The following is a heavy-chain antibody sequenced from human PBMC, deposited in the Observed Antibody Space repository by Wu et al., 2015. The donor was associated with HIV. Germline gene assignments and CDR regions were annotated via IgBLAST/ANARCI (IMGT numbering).Heavy chain of an antibody. CDR2: IIPIFGTA. V-gene: IGHV1-69*12. D-gene: IGHD2-2*01. Sequence: QVQLVQSGAEVKKPGSSVKVSCKASGGTFSSYAISWVRQAPGQGLEWMGGIIPIFGTANYAQKFQGRVTITADESTSTAYMELSSLRSEDTAVYYCARTKDIVVVPAARTASVYDAFDIWGQGTMVTVSS. J-gene: IGHJ3*02. CDR1: GGTFSSYA. CDR3: ARTKDIVVVPAARTASVYDAFDI.